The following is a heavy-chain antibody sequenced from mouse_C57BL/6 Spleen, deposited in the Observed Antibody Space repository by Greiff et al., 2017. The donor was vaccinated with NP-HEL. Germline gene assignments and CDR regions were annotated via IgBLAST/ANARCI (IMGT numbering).Heavy chain of an antibody. CDR2: IYPGSGST. CDR3: ARQNSNYFLWFAY. J-gene: IGHJ3*01. D-gene: IGHD2-5*01. Sequence: QVQLQQPGAELVKPGASVKMSCKASGYTFTSYWITWVKQRPGQGLEWIGDIYPGSGSTNYNEKFKSKATLTVDTSSSTAYMQLSSLTSEDSAVYYCARQNSNYFLWFAYWGQGTLVTVSA. CDR1: GYTFTSYW. V-gene: IGHV1-55*01.